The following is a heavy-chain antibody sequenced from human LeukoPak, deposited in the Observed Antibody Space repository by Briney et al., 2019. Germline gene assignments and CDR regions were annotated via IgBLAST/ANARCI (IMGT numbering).Heavy chain of an antibody. CDR1: GGSISSYY. D-gene: IGHD3-3*01. Sequence: SSETLSLTCTVSGGSISSYYWSWIRQPPGKGLEWIGYIYYSGTTNYNPSLKSRLTISVDTSKNQFSLKLSSVTAADTAVYYCAREWRGPFDYWGQETLVTVSS. CDR3: AREWRGPFDY. J-gene: IGHJ4*02. CDR2: IYYSGTT. V-gene: IGHV4-59*01.